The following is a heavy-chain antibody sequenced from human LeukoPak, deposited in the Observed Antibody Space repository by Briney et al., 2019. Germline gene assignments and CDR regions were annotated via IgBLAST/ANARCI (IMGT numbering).Heavy chain of an antibody. J-gene: IGHJ4*02. CDR3: ARDLTPGIAVAPLMH. CDR1: EYTFTSYA. Sequence: ASVKVSCKASEYTFTSYALHWVRQAPGQRLEWMGWINTGSGNRKYSEKFQGRVTITRDTSASTAYLDLSSLRSEDTAVYYCARDLTPGIAVAPLMHWGQGTLVTVSS. V-gene: IGHV1-3*04. D-gene: IGHD6-19*01. CDR2: INTGSGNR.